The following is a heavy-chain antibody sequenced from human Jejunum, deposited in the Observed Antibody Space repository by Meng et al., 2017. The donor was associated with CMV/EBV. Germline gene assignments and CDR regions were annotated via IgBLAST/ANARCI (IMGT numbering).Heavy chain of an antibody. Sequence: LRLSCVASGIIFDNYAMSGGRQAPGKGLEWVSSISGSGITTYYADSVRGRFTISRDNSKNTLFLQMNSLRVDDTAIYYCAKDMTFDPWGQGTLVTVSS. CDR3: AKDMTFDP. V-gene: IGHV3-23*01. D-gene: IGHD3-16*01. CDR1: GIIFDNYA. J-gene: IGHJ5*02. CDR2: ISGSGITT.